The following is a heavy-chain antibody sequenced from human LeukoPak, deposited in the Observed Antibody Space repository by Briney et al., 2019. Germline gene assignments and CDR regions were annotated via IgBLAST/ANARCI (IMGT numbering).Heavy chain of an antibody. CDR2: ISYDGSNK. CDR3: ARKDRGGNIDY. CDR1: GFTFSSYA. Sequence: GGSLRLSCAASGFTFSSYAMHWVRQAPGKGLEWVAVISYDGSNKYYADSVKGRFTISRDNSKNTLYLQMNSLRAEDTAVYYCARKDRGGNIDYWGQGTLVTVSS. J-gene: IGHJ4*02. D-gene: IGHD3-10*01. V-gene: IGHV3-30*04.